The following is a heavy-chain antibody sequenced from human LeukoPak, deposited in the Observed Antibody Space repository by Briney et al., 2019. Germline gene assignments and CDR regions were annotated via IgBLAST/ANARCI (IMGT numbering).Heavy chain of an antibody. CDR3: TTGPSYGYED. Sequence: PGRSLRLSCVASGSTFSRYWMHWVRQAPGKGLVWVSLVKSDGITTIYADSVKGRFTISRDNDKNTLYLQVNSLRAEDTAVYYCTTGPSYGYEDWGQGTLVTVSS. D-gene: IGHD5-18*01. V-gene: IGHV3-74*01. J-gene: IGHJ4*02. CDR2: VKSDGITT. CDR1: GSTFSRYW.